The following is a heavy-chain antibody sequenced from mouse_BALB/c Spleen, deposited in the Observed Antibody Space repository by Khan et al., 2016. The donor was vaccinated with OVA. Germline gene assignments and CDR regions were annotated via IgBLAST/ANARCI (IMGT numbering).Heavy chain of an antibody. CDR2: IHYSGST. Sequence: VQLKESGPGLAKPSQSLTLTCTVTGYSITSDYAWNWIRQFPGSKLEWMGYIHYSGSTSYNPSLKSRISSTRDTSKNQFFRQLNSVTTEDTATVCCARGRGCGAGATVTVSS. CDR1: GYSITSDYA. J-gene: IGHJ1*01. CDR3: ARGRG. V-gene: IGHV3-2*02.